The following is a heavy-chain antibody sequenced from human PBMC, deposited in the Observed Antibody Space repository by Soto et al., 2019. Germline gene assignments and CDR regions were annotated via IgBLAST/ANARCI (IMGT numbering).Heavy chain of an antibody. Sequence: EVQLVESGGGLVKPGESLRLSCAASDLSFSNAYINWVRQAPGKGLEWVGRIKSKTDGGTIDYAAPVKGRFIISRDDSSNTVYLQMNSLKTEDTAVYYCTTRGALVYWGQGTLVTVSS. CDR3: TTRGALVY. V-gene: IGHV3-15*07. CDR2: IKSKTDGGTI. D-gene: IGHD2-15*01. CDR1: DLSFSNAY. J-gene: IGHJ4*02.